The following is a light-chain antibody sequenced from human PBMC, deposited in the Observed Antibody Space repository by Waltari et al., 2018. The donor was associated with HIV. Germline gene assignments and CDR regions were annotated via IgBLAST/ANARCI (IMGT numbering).Light chain of an antibody. CDR3: QQRSNWPPVT. CDR2: DAS. V-gene: IGKV3-11*01. CDR1: QNIGNY. J-gene: IGKJ5*01. Sequence: EVVLTQSPSTLSLSQGERATLSCRASQNIGNYLAWYQQQPGQAPRLLIYDASTRASGIPARFSGSGSGTDFTLTISSLEPEDVAVYHCQQRSNWPPVTFGQGTRLEI.